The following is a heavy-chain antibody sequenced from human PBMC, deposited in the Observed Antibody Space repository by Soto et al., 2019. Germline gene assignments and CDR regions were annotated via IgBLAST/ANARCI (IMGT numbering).Heavy chain of an antibody. Sequence: QVRLEQSGADVKTPGASVKVSCQASGYTFNIYAIHWVRQAPGQRPEWMGWMNVGNGNTEYSPKFHGRVTMTRDRYARAAYMELSGLTSEDTAVYYCARDCTYCGGDTGREAFDIWGQGTMVTVS. CDR1: GYTFNIYA. D-gene: IGHD2-21*01. J-gene: IGHJ3*02. CDR3: ARDCTYCGGDTGREAFDI. V-gene: IGHV1-3*01. CDR2: MNVGNGNT.